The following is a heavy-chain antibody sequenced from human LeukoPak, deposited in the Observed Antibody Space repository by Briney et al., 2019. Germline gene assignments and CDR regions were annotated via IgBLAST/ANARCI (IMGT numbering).Heavy chain of an antibody. V-gene: IGHV3-23*01. CDR2: IWGNGAST. CDR3: AKDLRSGDGYWDIDY. D-gene: IGHD5-24*01. J-gene: IGHJ4*02. CDR1: GVTFSDYT. Sequence: GGALRLSCEVSGVTFSDYTTSWVRQAPGKGLEWVSGIWGNGASTFYADSVRGRFTIPRDNSKNILYLEMKSLTVEDTAVYYCAKDLRSGDGYWDIDYWGQGTLVTVSS.